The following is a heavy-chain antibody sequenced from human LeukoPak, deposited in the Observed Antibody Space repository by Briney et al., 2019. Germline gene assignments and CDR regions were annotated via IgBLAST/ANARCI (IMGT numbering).Heavy chain of an antibody. D-gene: IGHD6-13*01. J-gene: IGHJ6*03. CDR1: GYTFTGYY. CDR3: ARGATAGKFSLRPTGAYYMDV. CDR2: INPNSGGT. V-gene: IGHV1-2*02. Sequence: ASVKVSCKASGYTFTGYYMHWVRQAPGQGLEWMGWINPNSGGTNCAQKFQGRVTMTRDTSINTAYMELSSLRFDDTAVYYCARGATAGKFSLRPTGAYYMDVWGKGTTVTVSS.